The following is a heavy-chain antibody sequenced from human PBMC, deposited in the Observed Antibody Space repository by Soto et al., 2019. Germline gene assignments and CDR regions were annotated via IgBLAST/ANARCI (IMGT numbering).Heavy chain of an antibody. CDR1: GFTFSSYE. CDR3: ARQRKVAARPSYFDY. J-gene: IGHJ4*02. CDR2: ISSSGSTI. D-gene: IGHD6-6*01. Sequence: EVQLVESGGGLVQPGGSLRLSCAASGFTFSSYEMNWVRQAPGKGLEWVSYISSSGSTIYYADSVKGRFTISRDNAKNSLYLQMNSLRAEDTAVYYCARQRKVAARPSYFDYWGQGTLVTVFS. V-gene: IGHV3-48*03.